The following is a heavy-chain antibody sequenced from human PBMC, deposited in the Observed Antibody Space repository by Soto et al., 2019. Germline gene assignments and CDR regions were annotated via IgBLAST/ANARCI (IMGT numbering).Heavy chain of an antibody. Sequence: PSETLSLTCTVSGGSVSSGSYYWSWIRQPPGKGLEWIGYIYYSGSTNYNPSLKSRVTISVDTSKNQFSLKLSSVTAADTAVYYCARDRHYGSGSYYDPRGMDVWGQGTTVTVSS. V-gene: IGHV4-61*01. CDR1: GGSVSSGSYY. CDR3: ARDRHYGSGSYYDPRGMDV. D-gene: IGHD3-10*01. J-gene: IGHJ6*02. CDR2: IYYSGST.